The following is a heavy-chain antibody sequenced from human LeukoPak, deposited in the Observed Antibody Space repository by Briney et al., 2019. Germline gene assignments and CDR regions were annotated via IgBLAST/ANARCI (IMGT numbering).Heavy chain of an antibody. J-gene: IGHJ4*02. D-gene: IGHD3-22*01. CDR2: ISNSGGTT. V-gene: IGHV3-23*01. Sequence: GGSLRLSCAASGFTFSTYAMSWVRQAPGKGLEWVSSISNSGGTTYYADSVKGRFTISRDNSRNTLVLQMNSLRAEDTAVYYCTTYYYDSSGYYYPYYFDYRGQGTLVTVSS. CDR1: GFTFSTYA. CDR3: TTYYYDSSGYYYPYYFDY.